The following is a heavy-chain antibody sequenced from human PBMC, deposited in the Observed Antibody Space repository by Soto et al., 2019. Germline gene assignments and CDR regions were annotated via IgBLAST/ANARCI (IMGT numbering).Heavy chain of an antibody. CDR2: ISTTSGNT. CDR1: GYTFSSYS. Sequence: QIQMVQSGAEVKQPGASVKISCKTSGYTFSSYSINWVRQAPGQGLEWMAWISTTSGNTHYAERVQGRVTVTHDKSARTAFMEMWGLTSDDTAVYFCARDNGYYDFWGQGTLVTVSS. V-gene: IGHV1-18*01. J-gene: IGHJ4*02. CDR3: ARDNGYYDF. D-gene: IGHD2-8*01.